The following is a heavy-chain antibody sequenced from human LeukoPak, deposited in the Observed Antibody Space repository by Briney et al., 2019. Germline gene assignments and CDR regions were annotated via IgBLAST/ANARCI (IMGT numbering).Heavy chain of an antibody. J-gene: IGHJ4*02. CDR2: ITATGDTA. Sequence: GSLRLSCVASGFTFTKCAMSWIRQAPGKGLEWVAIITATGDTAYYADSVKGRFTISRDNSRNTVYMQMDSLRAEDTAIYYCAGDRNSDWYSPLDYWGQGSHVTVSP. CDR1: GFTFTKCA. D-gene: IGHD6-19*01. V-gene: IGHV3-23*01. CDR3: AGDRNSDWYSPLDY.